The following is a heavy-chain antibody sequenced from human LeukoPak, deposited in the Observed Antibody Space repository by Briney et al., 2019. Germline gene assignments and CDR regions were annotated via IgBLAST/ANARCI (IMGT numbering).Heavy chain of an antibody. Sequence: SGTLSLTCAVSGGSISSSNWWSWVRQPPGKGLEWIGEIYHSGSTNYNPSLKSRVTISVDKSKNQFSLKLSSVTAADTAVYYCATHRDVLLWFGEYDYWGQGTLVTVSS. V-gene: IGHV4-4*02. CDR3: ATHRDVLLWFGEYDY. CDR1: GGSISSSNW. D-gene: IGHD3-10*01. CDR2: IYHSGST. J-gene: IGHJ4*02.